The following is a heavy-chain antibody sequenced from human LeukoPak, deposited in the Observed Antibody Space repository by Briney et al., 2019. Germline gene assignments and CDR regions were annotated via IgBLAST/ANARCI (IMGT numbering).Heavy chain of an antibody. Sequence: ASVKVSCKASGYTFTSYGISWVRQAPGQGLERMGWISAYNGNTNYAQKLQGRVTMTTDTSTSTAYMELRSLRSDDTAVYYCARYSRMNYYYGMDVWGQGTTVTVSS. V-gene: IGHV1-18*01. CDR2: ISAYNGNT. CDR3: ARYSRMNYYYGMDV. CDR1: GYTFTSYG. D-gene: IGHD5-18*01. J-gene: IGHJ6*02.